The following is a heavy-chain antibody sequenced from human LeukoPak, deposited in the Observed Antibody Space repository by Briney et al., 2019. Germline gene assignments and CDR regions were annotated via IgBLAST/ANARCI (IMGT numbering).Heavy chain of an antibody. J-gene: IGHJ6*03. Sequence: ASVKVSCKASGYTFTSYYMHWVRQAPGQGLEWMGIINPSGGSTSYAQKFQGRVTMTRDTSTSTVYMELSSLRSEDTAVYYCARDRHMVRGVGRYYYYYYMDVWGKGTTVTISS. CDR2: INPSGGST. V-gene: IGHV1-46*01. CDR3: ARDRHMVRGVGRYYYYYYMDV. D-gene: IGHD3-10*01. CDR1: GYTFTSYY.